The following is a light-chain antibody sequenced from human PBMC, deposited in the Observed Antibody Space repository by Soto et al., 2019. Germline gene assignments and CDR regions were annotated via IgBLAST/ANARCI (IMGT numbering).Light chain of an antibody. Sequence: QAVVTQSPSASASLGASVKLTCTLSSGHSSYAIAWHQQQPEKGPRYLMKLNSDGSHSKGDGIPDRFSGSSSGAERYLTISILPAEDEADYYCQTWGTGIHWVFGGGTKLTVL. V-gene: IGLV4-69*01. CDR3: QTWGTGIHWV. CDR1: SGHSSYA. J-gene: IGLJ3*02. CDR2: LNSDGSH.